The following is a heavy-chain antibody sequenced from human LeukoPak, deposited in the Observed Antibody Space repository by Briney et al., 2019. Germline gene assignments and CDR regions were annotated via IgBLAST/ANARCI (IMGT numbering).Heavy chain of an antibody. D-gene: IGHD4-17*01. V-gene: IGHV3-33*01. Sequence: GGSLRLSCAASGFTFSSFAMHWVRQAPGKGLEWVADIWYNGSNKYYAESVKGRFTISRDNSKNTLYLQMNSLRAEDTAVYYCSRGGYGDYNNWFDPWGQGTLVIVAS. J-gene: IGHJ5*02. CDR3: SRGGYGDYNNWFDP. CDR2: IWYNGSNK. CDR1: GFTFSSFA.